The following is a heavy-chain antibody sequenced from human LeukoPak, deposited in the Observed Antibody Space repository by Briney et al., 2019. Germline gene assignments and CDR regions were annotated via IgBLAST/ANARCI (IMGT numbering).Heavy chain of an antibody. Sequence: SVKVSCKASGGTYSSYAISWVRQAPGQGLAWMGGIIPIFGTANYAQKFQGRVTITADESTSTVYMELSSLRSEDTAVYYCARDSVRRGPAAIKGWFDPWGQGTLVTVSS. J-gene: IGHJ5*02. V-gene: IGHV1-69*01. CDR3: ARDSVRRGPAAIKGWFDP. CDR2: IIPIFGTA. CDR1: GGTYSSYA. D-gene: IGHD2-2*01.